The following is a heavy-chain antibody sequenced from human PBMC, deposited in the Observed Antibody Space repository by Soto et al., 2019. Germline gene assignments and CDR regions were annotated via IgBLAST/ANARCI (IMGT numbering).Heavy chain of an antibody. CDR3: ARSSYCSGANCDPHGAFDI. CDR2: IDWDDDK. J-gene: IGHJ3*02. Sequence: XGPTLVNATQTLTLTCTFSGFSLTTSRKRVSWIRQPPGKALEWLARIDWDDDKFYSTSLKTRLTISKDTSKNQVVLTMTNMEPVDTATYFCARSSYCSGANCDPHGAFDIWGQGTLVTVSS. D-gene: IGHD2-15*01. CDR1: GFSLTTSRKR. V-gene: IGHV2-70*04.